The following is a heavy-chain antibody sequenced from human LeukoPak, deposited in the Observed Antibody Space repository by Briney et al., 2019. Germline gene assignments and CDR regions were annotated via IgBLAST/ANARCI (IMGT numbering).Heavy chain of an antibody. CDR2: INHSGST. V-gene: IGHV4-34*01. CDR3: ARASAHYYYGSEYGMDV. Sequence: SETLSLTCAVYGGSFSGYCWSWIRQPPGKGLEWIGEINHSGSTNYNPSLKSRVTISVDTSKNQFSLKLSSVTAADTAVYYCARASAHYYYGSEYGMDVWGQGTTVTVSS. J-gene: IGHJ6*02. CDR1: GGSFSGYC. D-gene: IGHD3-10*01.